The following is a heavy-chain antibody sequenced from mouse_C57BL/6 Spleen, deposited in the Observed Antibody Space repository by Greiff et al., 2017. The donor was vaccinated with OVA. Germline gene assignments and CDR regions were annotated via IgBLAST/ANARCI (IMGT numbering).Heavy chain of an antibody. CDR1: GYTFTSYW. V-gene: IGHV1-61*01. Sequence: QVQLQQPGAELVKPGSSVKLSCKASGYTFTSYWMHWVNRRPGQGLEWIGNIYPSDSETNYNQKFKGQATLTVDQSSSTAYMQLSSLTTEVAAVYYGARGTTVVGPDGGMDYWGQGTLVTVSA. D-gene: IGHD1-1*01. CDR2: IYPSDSET. CDR3: ARGTTVVGPDGGMDY. J-gene: IGHJ4*01.